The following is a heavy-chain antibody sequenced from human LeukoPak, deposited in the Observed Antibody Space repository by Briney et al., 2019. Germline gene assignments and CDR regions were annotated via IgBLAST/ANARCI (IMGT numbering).Heavy chain of an antibody. V-gene: IGHV4-34*01. CDR2: INHSGST. J-gene: IGHJ4*02. CDR3: ARVSSYDYVWGSYRNYYFDY. D-gene: IGHD3-16*02. CDR1: GGSFSGYY. Sequence: SETLSLTCAVYGGSFSGYYWSWLRQPPGKGLEWIGEINHSGSTNYNPSLKSRFTISVDTSKNQFSLKLSSVTAADTAVYYCARVSSYDYVWGSYRNYYFDYWGQGTLVTVSS.